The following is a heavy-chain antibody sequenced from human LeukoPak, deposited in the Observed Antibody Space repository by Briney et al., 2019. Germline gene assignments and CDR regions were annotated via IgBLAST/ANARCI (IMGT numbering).Heavy chain of an antibody. CDR2: IIPIFGTA. Sequence: SVKVSCKASGGTFISYAISWVRQAPGQGLEWMGGIIPIFGTANYAQKFQGRVTITADESTSTAYMELSSLRSEDTAVYYCARTRVVIAAAGPFDYWGQGTLVTASS. J-gene: IGHJ4*02. CDR1: GGTFISYA. D-gene: IGHD6-13*01. V-gene: IGHV1-69*13. CDR3: ARTRVVIAAAGPFDY.